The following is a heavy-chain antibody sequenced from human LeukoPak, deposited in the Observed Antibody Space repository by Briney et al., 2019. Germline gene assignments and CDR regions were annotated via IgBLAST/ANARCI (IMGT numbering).Heavy chain of an antibody. CDR3: ARDPSNTSGWYVYFDY. CDR1: GYTFNIYG. Sequence: ASVKVSCKASGYTFNIYGISWVRQAPGQGLEWMGWISAYNGDTKYAEKLQGRVTMTTDTSTSTAYMELRSLRSDDTAVYYCARDPSNTSGWYVYFDYWGQGTLVTASS. J-gene: IGHJ4*02. D-gene: IGHD6-19*01. V-gene: IGHV1-18*04. CDR2: ISAYNGDT.